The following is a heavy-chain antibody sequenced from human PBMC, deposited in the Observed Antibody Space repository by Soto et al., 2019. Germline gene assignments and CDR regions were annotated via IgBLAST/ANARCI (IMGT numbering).Heavy chain of an antibody. V-gene: IGHV4-39*01. CDR3: ASGGKGEMGV. CDR2: IYYSGST. CDR1: GGSISSSSYY. J-gene: IGHJ6*02. Sequence: QLQLQESGPGLVKPSETLSLTCTVSGGSISSSSYYWGLIRQPPGKGLEWVGVIYYSGSTYYNPSLKRRVTISVDTSKNQFSLKLSSGTAADTAVYYCASGGKGEMGVWGQGTTVTVSS. D-gene: IGHD3-16*01.